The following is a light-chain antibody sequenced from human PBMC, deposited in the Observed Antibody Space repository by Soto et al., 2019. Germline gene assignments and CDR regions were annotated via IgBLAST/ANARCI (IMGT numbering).Light chain of an antibody. Sequence: QSVLTHPAAVSFSPGQSITISCTGTSSDVGGYNYVSWYQQHPGKAPKLMIYEVSNRPLGVSNRFSGSKSGNTASLTISGLQAEDEADYYCTSYTSSSSLDVFGTGTKVTVL. CDR2: EVS. CDR1: SSDVGGYNY. J-gene: IGLJ1*01. CDR3: TSYTSSSSLDV. V-gene: IGLV2-14*01.